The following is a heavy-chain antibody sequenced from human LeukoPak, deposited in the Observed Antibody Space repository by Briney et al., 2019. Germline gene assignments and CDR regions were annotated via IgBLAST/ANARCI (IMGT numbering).Heavy chain of an antibody. CDR2: IYPGDSDT. Sequence: GESLMISCKGSGYSSTSYWSGCVRQMRRKRLECMGIIYPGDSDTRYSPSFQGQVTISADKSISTAYLQWSSLKASDTAMYYCARCRYDSSAGYYYGMDVWGQGTTVTVSS. CDR3: ARCRYDSSAGYYYGMDV. V-gene: IGHV5-51*01. J-gene: IGHJ6*02. D-gene: IGHD3-22*01. CDR1: GYSSTSYW.